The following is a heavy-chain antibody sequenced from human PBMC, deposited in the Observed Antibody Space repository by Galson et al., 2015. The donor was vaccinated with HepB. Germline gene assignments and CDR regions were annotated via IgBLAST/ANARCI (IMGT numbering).Heavy chain of an antibody. CDR2: ITSDASSA. D-gene: IGHD6-19*01. CDR1: GFNFSRHW. J-gene: IGHJ5*01. Sequence: LSCAASGFNFSRHWMYWVRQAPGKGLVWVSRITSDASSAAYADSVKGRFTISRDNVKNTLYLQMNSLRAEDTALYYCARESVAAINWFDSWGQGTLVTVSS. V-gene: IGHV3-74*01. CDR3: ARESVAAINWFDS.